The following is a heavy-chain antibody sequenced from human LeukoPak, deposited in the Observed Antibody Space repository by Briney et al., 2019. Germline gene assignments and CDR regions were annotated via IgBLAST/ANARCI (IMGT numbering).Heavy chain of an antibody. CDR3: ARRLPDKIVVVPAAIGDDY. J-gene: IGHJ4*02. CDR1: GGSFSGYY. D-gene: IGHD2-2*01. Sequence: SETLSLTCAVYGGSFSGYYWSWIRQPPGKGLEWIGEINHSGSTNYNPSLKSRVTISVDTSKNQFSLKLSSVTAADTAVYYCARRLPDKIVVVPAAIGDDYWGQGTLVTVS. CDR2: INHSGST. V-gene: IGHV4-34*01.